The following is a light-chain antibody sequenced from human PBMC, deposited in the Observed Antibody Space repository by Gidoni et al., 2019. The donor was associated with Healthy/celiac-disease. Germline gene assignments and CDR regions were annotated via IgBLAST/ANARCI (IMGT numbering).Light chain of an antibody. CDR3: QQYGSSPRT. Sequence: IVFTQSPGTLSLSPGKRATLSCRASQSVSSSYLAWYQQKPGQAPRLLIYGASSRATGIPDRFSGSGSGTDFTLTISRLEPEDFAVYYCQQYGSSPRTFGQGTKVEIK. V-gene: IGKV3-20*01. CDR2: GAS. CDR1: QSVSSSY. J-gene: IGKJ1*01.